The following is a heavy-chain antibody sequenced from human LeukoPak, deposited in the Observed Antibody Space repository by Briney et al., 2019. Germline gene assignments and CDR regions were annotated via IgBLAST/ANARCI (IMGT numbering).Heavy chain of an antibody. Sequence: SETLSLTCTLSGGSISTYYWSWIRQPPGKGLEWIGYIYHSGRTNYNPSLNSRVTISVDTSKNQFSLKLSSVTAADTAVYYCARGGGYASPIGYWGQGALVTVSS. D-gene: IGHD5-12*01. CDR2: IYHSGRT. CDR3: ARGGGYASPIGY. CDR1: GGSISTYY. J-gene: IGHJ4*02. V-gene: IGHV4-59*01.